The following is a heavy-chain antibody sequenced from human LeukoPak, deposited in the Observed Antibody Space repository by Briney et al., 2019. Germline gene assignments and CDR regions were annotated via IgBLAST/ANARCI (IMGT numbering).Heavy chain of an antibody. CDR2: INGRGYST. CDR3: AKTFPYGTTWYGFCDY. CDR1: GFPFSNNV. D-gene: IGHD3-3*01. J-gene: IGHJ4*02. V-gene: IGHV3-23*01. Sequence: GGSLPLSCTASGFPFSNNVMTWVRQAPGRGLEWLSAINGRGYSTYYADSVKGRFTISRDNSKNTLYLQMNSLRAEDTAMYYCAKTFPYGTTWYGFCDYWGQGALVTVSS.